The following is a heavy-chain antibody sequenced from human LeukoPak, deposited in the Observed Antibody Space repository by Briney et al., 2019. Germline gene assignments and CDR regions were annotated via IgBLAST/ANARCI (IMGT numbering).Heavy chain of an antibody. CDR3: AKGRDSRDWYKDAFDI. CDR1: GFTFTSYA. D-gene: IGHD6-19*01. Sequence: GGSLRLSCAASGFTFTSYAMSWVRQAPGKGLEWVSAITGSGDTTYYAASAKGRFTISRDNSKNTLYLQMSSLRAEDTAIYYCAKGRDSRDWYKDAFDIWGQGTMVTVSS. V-gene: IGHV3-23*01. J-gene: IGHJ3*02. CDR2: ITGSGDTT.